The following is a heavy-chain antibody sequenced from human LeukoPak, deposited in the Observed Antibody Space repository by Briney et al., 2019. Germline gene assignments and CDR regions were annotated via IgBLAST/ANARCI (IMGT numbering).Heavy chain of an antibody. J-gene: IGHJ4*02. V-gene: IGHV3-11*04. CDR3: ARDSLAIFGVVAY. Sequence: SGGSLRLSCAASGFTFSDYYMSWIRQAPGKGLEWVSYISSSGSTIYYADSVKGRFTISRDNTKNLLYLQMNSLRAEDTAVYYCARDSLAIFGVVAYWGQGTLVTVSS. CDR2: ISSSGSTI. CDR1: GFTFSDYY. D-gene: IGHD3-3*01.